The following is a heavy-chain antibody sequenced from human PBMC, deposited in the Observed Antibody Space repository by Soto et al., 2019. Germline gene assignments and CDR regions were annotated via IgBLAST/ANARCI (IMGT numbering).Heavy chain of an antibody. CDR1: GYTFTTYY. J-gene: IGHJ3*02. CDR3: ARAGYYDSSGYDGFDI. Sequence: QVQLVQSGAEVKKPGASVKVSCKASGYTFTTYYMHWIRQAPGQGLEWMGIIDHRAGSTSNSQKFQGRVTMTRDTSTSTVYMNLRSLRSEDTSVYYCARAGYYDSSGYDGFDIWGQGTMVTVSS. V-gene: IGHV1-46*01. D-gene: IGHD3-22*01. CDR2: IDHRAGST.